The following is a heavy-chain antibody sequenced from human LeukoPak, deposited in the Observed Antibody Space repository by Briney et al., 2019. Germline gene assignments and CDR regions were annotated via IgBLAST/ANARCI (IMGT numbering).Heavy chain of an antibody. CDR1: GGSISRSSYY. CDR3: ARKYSTVGYYFDY. J-gene: IGHJ4*02. V-gene: IGHV4-39*01. CDR2: TYYSGST. Sequence: PSETLSLTCSVSGGSISRSSYYWTWIRQSPGRGLEWIGNTYYSGSTLYNPSLKSRVTISVDTSKNQFSLKLSSVTAADTAVYYCARKYSTVGYYFDYWGQGTLVTVSS. D-gene: IGHD6-6*01.